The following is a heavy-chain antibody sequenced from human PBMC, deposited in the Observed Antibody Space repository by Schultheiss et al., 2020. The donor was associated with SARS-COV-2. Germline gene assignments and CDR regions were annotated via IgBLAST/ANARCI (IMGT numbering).Heavy chain of an antibody. CDR2: ISSSGSTI. V-gene: IGHV3-48*03. J-gene: IGHJ4*02. D-gene: IGHD3-16*01. Sequence: GGSLRLSCAASGFTFSGYEMNWVRQTPGKGLEWISYISSSGSTIYYADSLKGRFTISRDNAKSSLSLQMNSLRAEDTAVYYCARDREVWDYWGQGTLVTVSS. CDR3: ARDREVWDY. CDR1: GFTFSGYE.